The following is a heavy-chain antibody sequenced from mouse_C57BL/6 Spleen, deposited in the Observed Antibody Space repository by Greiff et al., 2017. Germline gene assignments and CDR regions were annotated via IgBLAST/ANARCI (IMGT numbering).Heavy chain of an antibody. CDR2: IDPEDGET. V-gene: IGHV14-2*01. D-gene: IGHD2-5*01. J-gene: IGHJ3*01. Sequence: VHVKQSGAELVKPGASVKLSCTASGFNIKDYYMHWVKQRTEQGLEWIGRIDPEDGETKYAPKFQGKATITADTSSNTAYLQLSSLTSEDTAVYYCATYYSKGPWFAYWGQGTLVTVSA. CDR3: ATYYSKGPWFAY. CDR1: GFNIKDYY.